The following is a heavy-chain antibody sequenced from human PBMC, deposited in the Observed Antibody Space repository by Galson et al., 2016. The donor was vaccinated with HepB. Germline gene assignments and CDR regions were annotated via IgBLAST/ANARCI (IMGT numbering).Heavy chain of an antibody. Sequence: SLRLSCAASGFIFNVYNMNWARQAPGKGLEWIAWITSSSDTMYYADSVKGRFTISRDNAKNSLYLEMNSLRDEETAVYYCARDDYFRLGYWGQGTLVTVSS. CDR3: ARDDYFRLGY. J-gene: IGHJ4*02. CDR1: GFIFNVYN. V-gene: IGHV3-48*02. CDR2: ITSSSDTM. D-gene: IGHD3-16*01.